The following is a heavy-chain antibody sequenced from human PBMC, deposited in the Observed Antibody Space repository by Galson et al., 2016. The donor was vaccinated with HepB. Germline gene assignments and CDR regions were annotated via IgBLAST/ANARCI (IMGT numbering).Heavy chain of an antibody. D-gene: IGHD2-2*01. J-gene: IGHJ6*03. CDR2: ISSNGGRT. CDR3: VKDLGRGYCSSTSCYEGHYYMDV. Sequence: SLRLSCAASGFTFSSYVMHWVRQAPGKALEYVSGISSNGGRTYYADSVKGRFTISRDNSKNTLYLQMSSLRAEDTALYYCVKDLGRGYCSSTSCYEGHYYMDVWGKGTTVTVSS. V-gene: IGHV3-64D*06. CDR1: GFTFSSYV.